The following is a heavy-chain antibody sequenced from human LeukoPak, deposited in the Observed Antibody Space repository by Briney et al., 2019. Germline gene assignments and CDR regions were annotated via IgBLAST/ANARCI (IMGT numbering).Heavy chain of an antibody. D-gene: IGHD1-26*01. V-gene: IGHV4-39*01. CDR2: IYYSGST. CDR3: ARLNRGSYPFDY. CDR1: GASIRSGDYY. Sequence: SETLSLTCTVSGASIRSGDYYWGWIRQPPGKGLEWIGSIYYSGSTYYNPSLKSRVTVSVDTSKNQFSLKLSSVTAADTAVYYCARLNRGSYPFDYWGQGTLVTVSS. J-gene: IGHJ4*02.